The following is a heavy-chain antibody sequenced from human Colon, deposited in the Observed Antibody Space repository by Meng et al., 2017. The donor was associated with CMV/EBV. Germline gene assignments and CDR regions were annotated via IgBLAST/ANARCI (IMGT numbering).Heavy chain of an antibody. CDR1: GGSISSPSYY. J-gene: IGHJ4*02. CDR3: TRETGGSSLAY. V-gene: IGHV4-39*02. CDR2: IYYTGGT. Sequence: QRQESAPRLVKPSETLSLTCTVCGGSISSPSYYWAWVRQPPGKGLEWIGSIYYTGGTFYSPSLKSRVTISIDTSKNHFSLKLNSVTAADTAMYYCTRETGGSSLAYWGQGILVTVSS. D-gene: IGHD6-13*01.